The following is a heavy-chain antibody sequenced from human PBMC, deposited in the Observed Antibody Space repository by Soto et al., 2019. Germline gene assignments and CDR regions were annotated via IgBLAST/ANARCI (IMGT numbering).Heavy chain of an antibody. V-gene: IGHV4-30-2*01. D-gene: IGHD1-1*01. CDR1: GGSISSGGYS. J-gene: IGHJ4*02. Sequence: PADTLSLTWAVSGGSISSGGYSWSWIRQPPGKGLEWIGCIYHSGSAYYNPSLKSRVTISVDRSKNQFSLKLNSVTAADTAVYYCARHMDTTGNEAFDSWGQGALVTVSS. CDR2: IYHSGSA. CDR3: ARHMDTTGNEAFDS.